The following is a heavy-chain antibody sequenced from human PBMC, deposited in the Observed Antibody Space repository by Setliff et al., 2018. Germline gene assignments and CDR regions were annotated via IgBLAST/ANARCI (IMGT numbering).Heavy chain of an antibody. CDR1: GYTFTTYY. D-gene: IGHD2-2*01. J-gene: IGHJ4*02. CDR2: INPSGGYA. V-gene: IGHV1-46*01. Sequence: ASVKVSCKASGYTFTTYYMHWVRQAPGQGLEWMGIINPSGGYANYAQKFQGRVTMTRDTSTSTVYMELRSLTSDDTAVYYCARDTCSLTSCQDDYFDYWGQGTLVTVSS. CDR3: ARDTCSLTSCQDDYFDY.